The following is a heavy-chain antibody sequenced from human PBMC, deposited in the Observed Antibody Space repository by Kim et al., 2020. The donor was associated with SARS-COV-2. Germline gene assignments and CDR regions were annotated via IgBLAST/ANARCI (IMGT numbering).Heavy chain of an antibody. CDR3: ARDGYGDYGAFDI. Sequence: HYADAGKGRFTNSRDNSKNTLYLQMNSLRAEDTALYYCARDGYGDYGAFDIWGQGTMVTVSS. D-gene: IGHD4-17*01. V-gene: IGHV3-33*01. J-gene: IGHJ3*02.